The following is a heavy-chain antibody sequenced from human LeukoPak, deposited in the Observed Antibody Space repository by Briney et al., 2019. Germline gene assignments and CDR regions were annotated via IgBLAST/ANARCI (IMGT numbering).Heavy chain of an antibody. Sequence: PGGSLRLSCAASGFSFSSYAMSWVRQAPGKGLEWVSYISSSGSTIYYADSVKGRFTISRDNAKNSLYLQMNSLRAGDTAVYYCARDSHIFDSWGQGTLVTVSS. CDR3: ARDSHIFDS. CDR2: ISSSGSTI. V-gene: IGHV3-48*03. CDR1: GFSFSSYA. J-gene: IGHJ4*02.